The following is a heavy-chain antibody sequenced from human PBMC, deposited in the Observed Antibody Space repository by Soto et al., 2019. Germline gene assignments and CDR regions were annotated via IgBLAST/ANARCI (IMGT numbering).Heavy chain of an antibody. V-gene: IGHV3-30*03. J-gene: IGHJ5*01. D-gene: IGHD3-22*01. CDR2: VAYDGSKT. CDR3: ARCVGGSMYDNSGKYDS. CDR1: GFTFSSNG. Sequence: VQLVESGGGVVQPGRSLRLTCAASGFTFSSNGMHWVRQAPGKGLEWVALVAYDGSKTYYGDSVRGRFTISRDNSENTLYLQMNSLRAEDTAVYYCARCVGGSMYDNSGKYDSWGQGTLVTVSS.